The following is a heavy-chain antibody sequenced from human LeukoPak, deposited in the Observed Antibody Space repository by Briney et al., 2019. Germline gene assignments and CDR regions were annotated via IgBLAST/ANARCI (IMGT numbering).Heavy chain of an antibody. CDR3: ARFSAAGTAGVITFDI. CDR1: DYSISSGYY. D-gene: IGHD6-13*01. CDR2: IYHSGST. V-gene: IGHV4-38-2*02. Sequence: PSETLSLTCIVSDYSISSGYYWGWIRQPPGKGMEWIGNIYHSGSTYYNPSVKSRVTISVDTSKNQFSLKLSSVTAADTAVYYCARFSAAGTAGVITFDIWGQGTMVTVSS. J-gene: IGHJ3*02.